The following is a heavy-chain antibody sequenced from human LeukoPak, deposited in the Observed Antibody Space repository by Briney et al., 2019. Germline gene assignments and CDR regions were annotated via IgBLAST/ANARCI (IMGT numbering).Heavy chain of an antibody. Sequence: GGSLRLSCAASGFTFSSYWMSWVRQAPGRGLEWVANIKQDGSEKYYVDSVKGRFTISRDNAKNSLYLQMNSLRAEDTAVYYCTTVGIAAAGMLKYFQHWGQGTLVTVSS. CDR2: IKQDGSEK. V-gene: IGHV3-7*01. CDR3: TTVGIAAAGMLKYFQH. D-gene: IGHD6-13*01. CDR1: GFTFSSYW. J-gene: IGHJ1*01.